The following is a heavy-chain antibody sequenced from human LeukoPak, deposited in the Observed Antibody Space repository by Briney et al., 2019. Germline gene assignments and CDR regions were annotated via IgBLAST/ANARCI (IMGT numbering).Heavy chain of an antibody. CDR1: GSTFNRFA. CDR3: AKETGSAVGSTDFDY. V-gene: IGHV3-30*18. J-gene: IGHJ4*02. D-gene: IGHD4-17*01. CDR2: ISYDGSDK. Sequence: GGSLRLSCAASGSTFNRFAMHWVRQAPGKGLEWVAVISYDGSDKYYADSVKGRFTISRDNSKNTLYLQMNSPRAEDTAVYYCAKETGSAVGSTDFDYWGQGTLVTVSS.